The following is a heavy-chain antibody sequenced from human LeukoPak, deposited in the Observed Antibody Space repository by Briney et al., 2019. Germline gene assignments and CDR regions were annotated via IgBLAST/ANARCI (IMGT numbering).Heavy chain of an antibody. J-gene: IGHJ4*02. CDR2: MKPDGSEK. CDR3: ARKDGSFHN. Sequence: PGGSLRLSCAASGFTFSSYWMNWVRQAPGKGLEWVANMKPDGSEKNYVDSVKGRFTISRDNAKNSLYLQMNSLRAEDTAVYYCARKDGSFHNWGQGILVTVSS. CDR1: GFTFSSYW. V-gene: IGHV3-7*01.